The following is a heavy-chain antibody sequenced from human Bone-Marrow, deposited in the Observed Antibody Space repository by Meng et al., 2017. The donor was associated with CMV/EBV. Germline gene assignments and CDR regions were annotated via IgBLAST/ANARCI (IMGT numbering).Heavy chain of an antibody. D-gene: IGHD3-3*01. CDR1: GFIFSSYR. Sequence: GGSLRLSCVTSGFIFSSYRMVWVRQSPGKGLVWVSSINRDGGGILYEASVEGRFTTSRDNGKNTMYLQMSSLRVEDTAVYYCARGLWAYDFWSGYSLDYWGHGTLVTVSS. CDR2: INRDGGGI. CDR3: ARGLWAYDFWSGYSLDY. J-gene: IGHJ4*01. V-gene: IGHV3-74*01.